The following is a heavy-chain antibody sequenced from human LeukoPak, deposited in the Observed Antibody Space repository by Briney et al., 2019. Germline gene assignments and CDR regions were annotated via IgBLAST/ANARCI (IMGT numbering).Heavy chain of an antibody. J-gene: IGHJ6*02. Sequence: GSXXLXRXAXXFTXSSYGMHWVRQAPGKGLEWVXVIWYDGSNKYYADSVKGRFTISRDNSKNTLYLQMNSLRAEDTAVYYCARVHYSGSGSYYPYYHYGMDVWGQGTTVTVSS. CDR1: XFTXSSYG. CDR3: ARVHYSGSGSYYPYYHYGMDV. CDR2: IWYDGSNK. D-gene: IGHD3-10*01. V-gene: IGHV3-33*01.